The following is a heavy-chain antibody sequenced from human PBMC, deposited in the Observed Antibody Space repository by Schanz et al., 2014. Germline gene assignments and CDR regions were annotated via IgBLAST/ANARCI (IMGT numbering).Heavy chain of an antibody. V-gene: IGHV3-48*04. Sequence: EVHLVESGGGLVQPGGSLRLSCAASGFTFSGYSMNWVRQAPGKGLEWVSSINTGGDSTYYADSVKGRFTISRDNSKNSLYLQMNSLRAEDTAVYYCARIGGSVFDYWAQGTLVTVSS. D-gene: IGHD3-10*01. J-gene: IGHJ4*02. CDR2: INTGGDST. CDR1: GFTFSGYS. CDR3: ARIGGSVFDY.